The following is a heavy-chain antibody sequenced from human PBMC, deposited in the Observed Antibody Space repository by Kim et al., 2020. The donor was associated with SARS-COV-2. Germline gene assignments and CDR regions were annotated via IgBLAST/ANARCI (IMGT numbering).Heavy chain of an antibody. J-gene: IGHJ4*02. Sequence: NPSLRSRVTISVDTSKSQFSHQLSTVTAADTAVYYCAALNQQLVRLSFDVWGQGSLVIVS. CDR3: AALNQQLVRLSFDV. V-gene: IGHV4-39*01. D-gene: IGHD1-1*01.